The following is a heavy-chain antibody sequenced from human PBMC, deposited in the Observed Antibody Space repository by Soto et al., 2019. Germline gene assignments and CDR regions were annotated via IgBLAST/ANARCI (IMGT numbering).Heavy chain of an antibody. Sequence: GASLRLSCAASGFTFSSYALSLERQTPGKGLECVSGIGASGAGTYYADSVIGRFIISRDNSKNTLHLQMNSLGAEDTAVYYCALRKTGSYFDYWGQGT. CDR1: GFTFSSYA. CDR2: IGASGAGT. D-gene: IGHD1-26*01. J-gene: IGHJ4*02. V-gene: IGHV3-23*01. CDR3: ALRKTGSYFDY.